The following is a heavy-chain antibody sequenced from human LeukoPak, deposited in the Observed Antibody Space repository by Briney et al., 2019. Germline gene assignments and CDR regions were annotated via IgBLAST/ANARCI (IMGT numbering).Heavy chain of an antibody. J-gene: IGHJ4*02. Sequence: GGSLRLSCAASGFTFSSYGMHWVRQAPGKGLEWVAFIRYDGSNKYYADSVKGRFTISRDNSKNTLYLQMNSLRAEDTAVYYCAKPKYCSSTSCYSSFDYWGQGTLVTVSS. CDR1: GFTFSSYG. D-gene: IGHD2-2*02. V-gene: IGHV3-30*02. CDR3: AKPKYCSSTSCYSSFDY. CDR2: IRYDGSNK.